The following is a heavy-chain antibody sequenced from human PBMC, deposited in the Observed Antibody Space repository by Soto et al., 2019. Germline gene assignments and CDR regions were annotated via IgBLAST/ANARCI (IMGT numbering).Heavy chain of an antibody. CDR3: ASHYDMWSGYLSPVDY. CDR1: GYTFSDYY. V-gene: IGHV3-11*01. Sequence: QVQLVESGGDLVKPGGSLRLSCAASGYTFSDYYMSWIRQAPGKGLEWISYIDTSGTKIYYADSVKGRFTITRDNAKNSQYLEMNSLTDEDMAVYYCASHYDMWSGYLSPVDYWGQGTLVTVSS. D-gene: IGHD3-3*01. CDR2: IDTSGTKI. J-gene: IGHJ4*02.